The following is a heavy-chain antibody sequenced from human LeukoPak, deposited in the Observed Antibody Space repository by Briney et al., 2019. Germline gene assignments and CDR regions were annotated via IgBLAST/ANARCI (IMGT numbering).Heavy chain of an antibody. V-gene: IGHV4-59*01. Sequence: SETLSLTCTVSSVSISSYYWSWLRQPPGKGLEWIGYIYYSGTTNYNPSLESRVTISVDTSKNQFSLKLSSVTAADTAVYYCVTGGYSYGIAYWGQGTLVTVSS. CDR2: IYYSGTT. CDR1: SVSISSYY. J-gene: IGHJ4*02. D-gene: IGHD5-18*01. CDR3: VTGGYSYGIAY.